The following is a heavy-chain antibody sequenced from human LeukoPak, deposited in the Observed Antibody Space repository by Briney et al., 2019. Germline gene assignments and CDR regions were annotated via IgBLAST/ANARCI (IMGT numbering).Heavy chain of an antibody. CDR2: INHSGST. V-gene: IGHV4-34*01. J-gene: IGHJ4*02. D-gene: IGHD3-10*01. Sequence: SETLSLTCTVSGGSISSYYWSWIRQPPGKGLEWIGEINHSGSTNYNPSLKSRVTISVDTSKNQFSLKLSSVTAADTAVYYCASTYYYGSGSYYRWGQGTLVTVSS. CDR1: GGSISSYY. CDR3: ASTYYYGSGSYYR.